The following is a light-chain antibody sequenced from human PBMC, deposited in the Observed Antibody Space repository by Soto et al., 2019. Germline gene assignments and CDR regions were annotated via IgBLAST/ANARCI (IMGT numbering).Light chain of an antibody. CDR2: AAS. CDR3: QQSFSPHIA. CDR1: RSIGNN. Sequence: EIQVTQSPTSLSASVGERITITCRASRSIGNNLNWYQQRPGKAPQLLIYAASSLQSGVPSRFSGSSSGTDFTLTINGLQPEDVATYYCQQSFSPHIAFGQGTRL. J-gene: IGKJ5*01. V-gene: IGKV1-39*01.